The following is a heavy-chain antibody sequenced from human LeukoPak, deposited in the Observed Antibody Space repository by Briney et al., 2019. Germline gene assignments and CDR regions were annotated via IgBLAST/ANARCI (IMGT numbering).Heavy chain of an antibody. Sequence: PSETLSLTCAVYGVSFSGYYWSWIRQPPGKGLEWIGEINHSGSTNYNPSLKSRVTISVDTSKNQFSLKLSSVTAADTAVYYCASYYYDSSGYIDYWGQGTLVTVSS. CDR2: INHSGST. CDR1: GVSFSGYY. D-gene: IGHD3-22*01. CDR3: ASYYYDSSGYIDY. J-gene: IGHJ4*02. V-gene: IGHV4-34*01.